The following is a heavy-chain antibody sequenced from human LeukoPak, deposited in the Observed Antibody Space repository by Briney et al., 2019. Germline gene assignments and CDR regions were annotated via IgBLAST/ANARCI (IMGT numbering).Heavy chain of an antibody. CDR1: GYSFIGYY. J-gene: IGHJ4*02. V-gene: IGHV1-2*02. CDR2: IKSNSGGT. CDR3: ARGDGVYYYDSSGWPDFDY. Sequence: ASVKVSCKASGYSFIGYYMHWVRQAPGQGLEWMGWIKSNSGGTHYAQKFQGRVTMTRDTSITTAYMELSRLRSDDTAVYYCARGDGVYYYDSSGWPDFDYWGQGTLVTVSS. D-gene: IGHD3-22*01.